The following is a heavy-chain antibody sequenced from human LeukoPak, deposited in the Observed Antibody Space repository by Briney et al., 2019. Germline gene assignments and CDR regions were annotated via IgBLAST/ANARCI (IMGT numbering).Heavy chain of an antibody. CDR2: IRVHNGDT. D-gene: IGHD3-9*01. V-gene: IGHV1-18*01. CDR1: GYMFAVFG. Sequence: ASVKVSCKASGYMFAVFGITWVRQAPGQGLEWRGSIRVHNGDTNYAQKFQGRLTMTTDTSATTAYMELRSLKSDDTAVYYCARDRYDVGVGFDFWGQGTMVTVSS. J-gene: IGHJ3*01. CDR3: ARDRYDVGVGFDF.